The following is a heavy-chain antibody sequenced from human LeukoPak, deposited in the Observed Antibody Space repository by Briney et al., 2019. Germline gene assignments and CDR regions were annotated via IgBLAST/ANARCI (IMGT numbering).Heavy chain of an antibody. CDR2: IEQDGSQK. D-gene: IGHD6-19*01. Sequence: PGGSLRLSCAASEFTLSSYWMSWVRQAPGKGLEWVANIEQDGSQKYYVDSVKGRFTISRDNAKNSLYLQMNSLRAEDTAVYYCASGLGWLVDNWGQGTLVTVSS. CDR3: ASGLGWLVDN. CDR1: EFTLSSYW. V-gene: IGHV3-7*01. J-gene: IGHJ4*02.